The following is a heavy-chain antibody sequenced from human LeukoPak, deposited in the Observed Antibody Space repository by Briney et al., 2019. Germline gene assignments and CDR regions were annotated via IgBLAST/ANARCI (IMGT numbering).Heavy chain of an antibody. V-gene: IGHV3-23*01. J-gene: IGHJ6*02. CDR3: ARDYSSSWYAGYYYYGMDV. D-gene: IGHD6-13*01. CDR1: GFTFSSYA. Sequence: PGGSLRLSCAASGFTFSSYAMSWVRQAPGKGLEWVSVISGSGGSTYYADSVKGRFTISRDNSKNTLYLQMNSLRAEDTAVYYCARDYSSSWYAGYYYYGMDVWGQGTTVTVSS. CDR2: ISGSGGST.